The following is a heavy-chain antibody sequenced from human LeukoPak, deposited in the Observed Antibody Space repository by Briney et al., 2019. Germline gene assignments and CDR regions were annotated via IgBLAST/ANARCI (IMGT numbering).Heavy chain of an antibody. D-gene: IGHD6-13*01. CDR3: ARAAYGSTWYSRYFDL. V-gene: IGHV3-13*01. CDR2: IGTAGEI. J-gene: IGHJ2*01. Sequence: GGSLRLSCAASGFTFRSYDMHWVRQATGKGLEWVSGIGTAGEIYYPGSVKGRFTISRENAKNSSYLQMNSLRAGDTAVYYCARAAYGSTWYSRYFDLWGRGTLVTVSS. CDR1: GFTFRSYD.